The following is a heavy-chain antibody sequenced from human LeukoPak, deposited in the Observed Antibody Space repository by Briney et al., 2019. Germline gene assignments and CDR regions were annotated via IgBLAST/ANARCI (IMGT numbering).Heavy chain of an antibody. Sequence: ASVKVSCKASGGTFSSYAISWVRQAPGQGLEGMGGIIPIFGTANYAQKFQGRVTITADKSTSTAYMELSSLRSEDTAVYYCARARLGYCSGGSCSLGWFDPWGQGTLVSVCS. CDR2: IIPIFGTA. D-gene: IGHD2-15*01. CDR1: GGTFSSYA. V-gene: IGHV1-69*06. J-gene: IGHJ5*02. CDR3: ARARLGYCSGGSCSLGWFDP.